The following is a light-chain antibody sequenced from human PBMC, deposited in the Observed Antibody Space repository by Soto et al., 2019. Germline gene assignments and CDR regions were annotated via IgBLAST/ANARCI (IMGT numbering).Light chain of an antibody. Sequence: AIHIAQSPSSFSASTGDRVTITCRASQGISSYLAWYQQKPGKAPKLLIYAASTLQSGVPSRFSGSGSGTDFTLTISCLQSEDFATYYCQQYYSYPLPFGRGTKVDIK. CDR2: AAS. CDR1: QGISSY. J-gene: IGKJ4*01. CDR3: QQYYSYPLP. V-gene: IGKV1-8*01.